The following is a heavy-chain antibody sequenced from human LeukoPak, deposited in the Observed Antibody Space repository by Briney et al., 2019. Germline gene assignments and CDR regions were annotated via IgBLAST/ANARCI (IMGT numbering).Heavy chain of an antibody. CDR2: INPNSGGT. CDR1: GYTFTGYY. J-gene: IGHJ4*02. V-gene: IGHV1-2*02. D-gene: IGHD5-18*01. Sequence: ASVKVSCKASGYTFTGYYMHWVRQAPGQGLEWMGWINPNSGGTNYAQKFQGRVTMTRDTSTSTAYMELSRLRSDDTAVYYCARDKEGAMGSFDYWGQGTLVTVSS. CDR3: ARDKEGAMGSFDY.